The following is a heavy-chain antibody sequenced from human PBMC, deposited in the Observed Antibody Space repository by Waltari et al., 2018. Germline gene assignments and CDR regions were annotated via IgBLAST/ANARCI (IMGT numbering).Heavy chain of an antibody. D-gene: IGHD6-19*01. J-gene: IGHJ4*02. CDR1: GFTLSSFW. CDR3: ATSGWYCFDY. Sequence: EVQLVESGGGLVQPGGSLRLSCAASGFTLSSFWMYWVRQTPGKGLEWLAGIKQDGSEKYYADSVKGRFTISRDNAKNSLYLQMNSLRAEDTAVYYCATSGWYCFDYWGQGTLVTVSS. V-gene: IGHV3-7*01. CDR2: IKQDGSEK.